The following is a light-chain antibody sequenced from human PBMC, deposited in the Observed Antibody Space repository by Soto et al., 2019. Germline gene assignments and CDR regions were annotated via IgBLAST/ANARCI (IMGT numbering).Light chain of an antibody. J-gene: IGKJ4*01. V-gene: IGKV3-20*01. CDR3: QQYGSSPPLT. Sequence: EFVLTQSPAKLSLSPGERATLSCRASQSISSSFLAWYQQKPGHAPRLLIYGASSRGTGITDTFSGSGSGTDFTLTIISMEPEDFAVYYCQQYGSSPPLTFGGGTKVEIK. CDR2: GAS. CDR1: QSISSSF.